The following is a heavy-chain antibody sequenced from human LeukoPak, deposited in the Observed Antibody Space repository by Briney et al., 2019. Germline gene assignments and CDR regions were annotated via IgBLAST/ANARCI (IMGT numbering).Heavy chain of an antibody. CDR3: ARAGGVVGATTWNY. V-gene: IGHV4-61*02. CDR1: GGSISSGSYY. Sequence: SETLSLTCTVSGGSISSGSYYWSWIRQPAGKGLEWIGRIYTSGSTNYNPSLKSRVTISVDTSKNQFSLKLRSVTAADTAVYYCARAGGVVGATTWNYWGQGTLVTVSS. J-gene: IGHJ4*02. CDR2: IYTSGST. D-gene: IGHD1-26*01.